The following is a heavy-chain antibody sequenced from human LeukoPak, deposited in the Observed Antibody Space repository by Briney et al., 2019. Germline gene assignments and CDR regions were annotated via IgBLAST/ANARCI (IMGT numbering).Heavy chain of an antibody. V-gene: IGHV3-21*01. CDR1: GFTVSRNY. D-gene: IGHD5-12*01. J-gene: IGHJ6*03. Sequence: GGSLRLSCAASGFTVSRNYMSWVRQAPGKGLEWVSSISSISSSYIYYADSVKGRFTISRDNARNSLYLQMNSLRAEDTAVYYCAREHSGYDFPGRDYYYMDVWGKGTTVTVSS. CDR3: AREHSGYDFPGRDYYYMDV. CDR2: ISSISSSYI.